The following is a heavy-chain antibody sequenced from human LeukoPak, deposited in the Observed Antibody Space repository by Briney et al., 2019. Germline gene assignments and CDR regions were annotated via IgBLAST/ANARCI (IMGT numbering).Heavy chain of an antibody. CDR2: IKYDGSEK. CDR3: AKETRGYYDY. V-gene: IGHV3-7*01. Sequence: GSLRLSCAGSGFTFTSYWMSWVRQAPGKGLEWVANIKYDGSEKNSVDSVKGRFTISRDNAKNSLYLQMNSLRVEDTAVYYCAKETRGYYDYWGQGSLVTVSS. CDR1: GFTFTSYW. J-gene: IGHJ4*02.